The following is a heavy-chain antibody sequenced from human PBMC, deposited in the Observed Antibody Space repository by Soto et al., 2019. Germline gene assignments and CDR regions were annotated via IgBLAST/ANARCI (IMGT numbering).Heavy chain of an antibody. Sequence: SETLSLTCTVSGGSISSGGYYWSWIRQHPGKGLEWIGYIYYSGSTYYNPSLKSRVTISVDTSKNQFSLKLGSVTAADTAVYYCARDLGGVVTPRYYYYGMDVWGQGTTVTVSS. CDR2: IYYSGST. CDR1: GGSISSGGYY. D-gene: IGHD3-3*01. V-gene: IGHV4-31*03. CDR3: ARDLGGVVTPRYYYYGMDV. J-gene: IGHJ6*01.